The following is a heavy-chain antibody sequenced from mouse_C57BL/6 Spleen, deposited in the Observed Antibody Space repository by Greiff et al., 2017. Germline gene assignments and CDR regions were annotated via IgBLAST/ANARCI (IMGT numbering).Heavy chain of an antibody. CDR3: ARGEIYYDYDGSFAY. Sequence: EVNVVESGGGLVKPGGSLKLSCAASGFTFSSYAMSWVRQTPEQRLEWVATISAGGSYTYYPDNVKGRFTISRDNAKNNLYLQMSHLKSEDTAIXYCARGEIYYDYDGSFAYWGQGTLVTVSA. CDR1: GFTFSSYA. J-gene: IGHJ3*01. CDR2: ISAGGSYT. V-gene: IGHV5-4*03. D-gene: IGHD2-4*01.